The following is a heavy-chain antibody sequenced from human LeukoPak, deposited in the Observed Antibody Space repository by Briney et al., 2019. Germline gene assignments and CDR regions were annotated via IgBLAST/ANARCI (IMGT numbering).Heavy chain of an antibody. J-gene: IGHJ4*02. V-gene: IGHV4-59*01. Sequence: PSETLSLTCTVSGGSISSYCWSWIRQPPGKGLEWIGYIYYSGSTNYNPSLKSRVTISVDTSKNQFSLKLSSVTAADTAVYYCARYYYGSGSYYSYFDYWGQGTLVTVSS. CDR2: IYYSGST. CDR3: ARYYYGSGSYYSYFDY. D-gene: IGHD3-10*01. CDR1: GGSISSYC.